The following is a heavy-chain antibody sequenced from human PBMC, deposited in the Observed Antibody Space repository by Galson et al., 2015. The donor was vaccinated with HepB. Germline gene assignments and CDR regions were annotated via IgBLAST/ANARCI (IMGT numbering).Heavy chain of an antibody. CDR3: AREAVGLVLWFGELRDPYPYYYGMDV. J-gene: IGHJ6*02. D-gene: IGHD3-10*01. Sequence: SLRLSCAASGFTFSDYYMSWIRQAPGKGLEWVSYISSSGSTIYYADSVKGRFTISRDNAKNSLYLQMNSLRAEDTAVYYCAREAVGLVLWFGELRDPYPYYYGMDVWGQGTTVTVSS. CDR2: ISSSGSTI. V-gene: IGHV3-11*04. CDR1: GFTFSDYY.